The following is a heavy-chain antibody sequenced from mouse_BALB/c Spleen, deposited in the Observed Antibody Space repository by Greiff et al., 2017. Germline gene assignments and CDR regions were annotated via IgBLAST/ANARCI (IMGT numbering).Heavy chain of an antibody. CDR3: ARRNWDYLYFDV. CDR2: ISSGGSYT. D-gene: IGHD4-1*01. CDR1: GFTFSSYA. V-gene: IGHV5-9-3*01. Sequence: EVQRVESGGGLVKPGGSLKLSCAASGFTFSSYAMSWVRQTPEKRLEWVATISSGGSYTYYPDSVKGRFTISRDNAKNTLYLQMSSLRSEDTAMYYCARRNWDYLYFDVWGAGTTVTVSS. J-gene: IGHJ1*01.